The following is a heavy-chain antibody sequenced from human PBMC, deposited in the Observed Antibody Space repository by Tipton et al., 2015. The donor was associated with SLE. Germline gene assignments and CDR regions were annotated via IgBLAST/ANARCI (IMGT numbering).Heavy chain of an antibody. V-gene: IGHV3-30*04. CDR3: AAELERQCLDY. D-gene: IGHD1-1*01. CDR2: ISYDGSNK. Sequence: SLRLSCAASGFTFSTYTMHWARQAPGKGLEWVAVISYDGSNKYYAGSVKGRFTISRDNSKNTLYLQMNSLRAEDTAVFYCAAELERQCLDYWGQGPLVTVSS. CDR1: GFTFSTYT. J-gene: IGHJ4*02.